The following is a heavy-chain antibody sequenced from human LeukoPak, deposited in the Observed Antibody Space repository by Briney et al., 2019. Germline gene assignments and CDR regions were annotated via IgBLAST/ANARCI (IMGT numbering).Heavy chain of an antibody. CDR3: ASGGATSFDY. CDR2: ISSSSSYI. Sequence: GGSLRLSCAASGFTFSSYGMSWVRQAPGKGLEWVSSISSSSSYIYYADSVKGRFTISRDNAKNSLYLQMNSLRAEDTAVYYCASGGATSFDYWGQGTLVTVSS. V-gene: IGHV3-21*01. J-gene: IGHJ4*02. D-gene: IGHD1-26*01. CDR1: GFTFSSYG.